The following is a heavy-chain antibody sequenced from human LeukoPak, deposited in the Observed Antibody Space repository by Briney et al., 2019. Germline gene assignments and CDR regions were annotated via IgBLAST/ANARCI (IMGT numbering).Heavy chain of an antibody. J-gene: IGHJ4*02. V-gene: IGHV2-70*04. CDR3: ARTLFLWSAGGGFDY. D-gene: IGHD2/OR15-2a*01. CDR2: IDWNDDE. CDR1: GFSLSATGMR. Sequence: SGPALVKPTQTLTLTCTFSGFSLSATGMRVSWIRQPPGKALEWLARIDWNDDEFYRTSLKTRLTISKDTSKNQVVFRMTSMDPVDTATYYCARTLFLWSAGGGFDYWGQGSLVTVSS.